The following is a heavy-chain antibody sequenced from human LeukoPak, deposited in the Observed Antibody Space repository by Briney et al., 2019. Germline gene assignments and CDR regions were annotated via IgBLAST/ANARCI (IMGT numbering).Heavy chain of an antibody. CDR2: IWYDGSNK. CDR3: ARDFLLSPGSIDI. D-gene: IGHD2-2*01. Sequence: GGSLRLSCAASGFTFSSYGMHWVRQAPGKGLEWVAVIWYDGSNKYYADSVKGRFTISRDNSKNTLYLQMSSLRAEDTAVYYCARDFLLSPGSIDIWGQGTMVTVSS. V-gene: IGHV3-33*01. CDR1: GFTFSSYG. J-gene: IGHJ3*02.